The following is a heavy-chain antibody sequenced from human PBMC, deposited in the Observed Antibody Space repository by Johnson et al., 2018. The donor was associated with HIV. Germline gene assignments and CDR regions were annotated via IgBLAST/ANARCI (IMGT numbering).Heavy chain of an antibody. J-gene: IGHJ3*02. V-gene: IGHV3-30*04. CDR2: ISYDGNKT. Sequence: QVQLVESGGGVVQPGGSLRLSCAASGFIFSSYAMHWVRQAPGEGLEWVAVISYDGNKTYYADSVRGLTISRDNSKNTLYLQLSSLRSEDTAVYYCARDSGVPGKYACAIGGQGTMVTVSS. CDR3: ARDSGVPGKYACAI. CDR1: GFIFSSYA. D-gene: IGHD3-10*01.